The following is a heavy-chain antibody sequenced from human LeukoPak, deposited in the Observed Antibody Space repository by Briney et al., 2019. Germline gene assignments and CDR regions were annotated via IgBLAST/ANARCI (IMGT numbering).Heavy chain of an antibody. J-gene: IGHJ4*02. CDR1: GGSFSGYY. V-gene: IGHV4-34*01. D-gene: IGHD3-9*01. Sequence: SETLSLTCAVYGGSFSGYYWSWIRQPPGKGLEWIGSIYYSGSTYYNPSLKSRVTISVDTSKNQFSLKLSSVTAADTAVYYCARHGSALRYFDYYFDYWGQGTLVTVSS. CDR3: ARHGSALRYFDYYFDY. CDR2: IYYSGST.